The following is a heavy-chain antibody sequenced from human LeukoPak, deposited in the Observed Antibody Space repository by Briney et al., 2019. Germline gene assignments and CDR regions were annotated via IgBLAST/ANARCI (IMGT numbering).Heavy chain of an antibody. J-gene: IGHJ4*02. Sequence: ASAKVSCKASGYTFSSYGISWVRQAPGQGLEWMGWISAYNGNTNYAQKFQGRVTMTTDTSTSTAYMELRSLRSDDTAVYYCARDQGIYNYRIIDSWGQGTLVTVSS. D-gene: IGHD5-18*01. CDR3: ARDQGIYNYRIIDS. CDR2: ISAYNGNT. CDR1: GYTFSSYG. V-gene: IGHV1-18*01.